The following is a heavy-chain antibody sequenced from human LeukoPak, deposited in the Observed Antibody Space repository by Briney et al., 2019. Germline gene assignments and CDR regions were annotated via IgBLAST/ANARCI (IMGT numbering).Heavy chain of an antibody. V-gene: IGHV4-38-2*01. D-gene: IGHD3-3*01. CDR1: GYSISSGYY. CDR2: IYHSGST. J-gene: IGHJ5*02. Sequence: SETLSLTCAVSGYSISSGYYWGWIRQPPGKGLEWIGSIYHSGSTYYNPSLKSRVTISVDTSKNQFSLKLSSVTAADTAVYYCARVGRFLEWFRGAFDPRGQGTLVTVSS. CDR3: ARVGRFLEWFRGAFDP.